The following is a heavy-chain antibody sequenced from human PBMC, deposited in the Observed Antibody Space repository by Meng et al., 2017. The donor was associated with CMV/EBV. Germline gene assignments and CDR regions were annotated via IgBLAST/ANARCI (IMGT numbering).Heavy chain of an antibody. CDR1: GVTFSSYD. CDR2: IRFDGSSE. J-gene: IGHJ5*02. D-gene: IGHD4-11*01. CDR3: ARKYSSSSRWFDP. V-gene: IGHV3-30*02. Sequence: GESLKISCVVSGVTFSSYDMFWVRQAPGKGLEWVAFIRFDGSSEYYADSVKGRFTISRDDSEDTLYLRMNSLRSEDTAMYYCARKYSSSSRWFDPWGQGTQVNVSS.